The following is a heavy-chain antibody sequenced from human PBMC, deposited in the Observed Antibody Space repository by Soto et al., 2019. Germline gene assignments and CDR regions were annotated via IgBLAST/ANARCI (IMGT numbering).Heavy chain of an antibody. CDR3: ARGGGYDPAPFDY. D-gene: IGHD5-12*01. CDR2: ISSSSSYI. J-gene: IGHJ4*02. CDR1: GFTVSSYS. V-gene: IGHV3-21*01. Sequence: GSLRLSCAASGFTVSSYSMNWVRQAPGKGLEWVSSISSSSSYIYYADSVKGRFTISRDNAKNSLYLQMNSLRAEDTAVYYCARGGGYDPAPFDYWGQGTLVTVSS.